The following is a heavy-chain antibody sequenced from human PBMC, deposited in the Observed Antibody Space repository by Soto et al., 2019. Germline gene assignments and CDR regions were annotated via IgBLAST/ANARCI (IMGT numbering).Heavy chain of an antibody. D-gene: IGHD1-7*01. CDR3: AGSHGLSRISGTTLGA. V-gene: IGHV3-74*01. CDR2: INGDGSST. J-gene: IGHJ5*01. Sequence: EVQLVESGGGLVQPGGSLRLSCAASGFTFSSHWMHWVRQAPGKGLVWVSRINGDGSSTSYADSVKGRFTISRDNAKNMLYLQVNRLRADDTAVYYCAGSHGLSRISGTTLGAWGQGTLVTVSS. CDR1: GFTFSSHW.